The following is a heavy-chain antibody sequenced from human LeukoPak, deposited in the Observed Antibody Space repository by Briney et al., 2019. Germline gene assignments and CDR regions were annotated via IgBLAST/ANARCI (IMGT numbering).Heavy chain of an antibody. Sequence: KSSETLSLTCAVYGGSFSGYYWSWIRQPPGKGLEWIGEINHSGSTNYNPSLKSRVTISVDRSKNQFSVKLTSVTAADTAVYYCARQSGFLSTFDYWGQGTLVTVSS. D-gene: IGHD5/OR15-5a*01. CDR1: GGSFSGYY. J-gene: IGHJ4*02. CDR2: INHSGST. V-gene: IGHV4-34*01. CDR3: ARQSGFLSTFDY.